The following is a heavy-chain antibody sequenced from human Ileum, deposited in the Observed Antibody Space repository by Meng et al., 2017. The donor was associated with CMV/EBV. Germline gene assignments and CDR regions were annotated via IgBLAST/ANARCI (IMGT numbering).Heavy chain of an antibody. CDR3: AKVRSSSSTNDAFDV. J-gene: IGHJ3*01. V-gene: IGHV3-30*02. Sequence: GGSLRLSCAASGFTLNTYGIHWARQAPGKGLEWVAFIWYDGSVRDFLYSVRGRFTISRDSSKNTLYLQMNYLRTEDTAVYYCAKVRSSSSTNDAFDVWGQGTRVTVSS. CDR2: IWYDGSVR. CDR1: GFTLNTYG. D-gene: IGHD6-6*01.